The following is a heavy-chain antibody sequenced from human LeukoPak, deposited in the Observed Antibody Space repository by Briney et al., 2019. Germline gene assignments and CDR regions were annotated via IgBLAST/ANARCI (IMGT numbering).Heavy chain of an antibody. D-gene: IGHD3-10*01. CDR3: ARSGAVRGAHFDN. J-gene: IGHJ4*02. Sequence: SETLSLTCAVYGGSFSNYYWSWIRQPPGKGLEWIGEINHSGSTSYNPSLKSRVTISVDTSKNQLSLKLRSVTAADTAVYYCARSGAVRGAHFDNWGQGTLVTVSP. CDR1: GGSFSNYY. V-gene: IGHV4-34*01. CDR2: INHSGST.